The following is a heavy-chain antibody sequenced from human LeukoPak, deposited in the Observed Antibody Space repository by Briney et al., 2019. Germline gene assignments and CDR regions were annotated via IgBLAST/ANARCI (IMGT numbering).Heavy chain of an antibody. V-gene: IGHV3-74*01. J-gene: IGHJ4*02. CDR1: GFTFSNYW. CDR3: ARDPQAFYDSSGYFDY. Sequence: GGSLRLSCAASGFTFSNYWMHWVRQAPGKGLVWVSRINSDGINTSYADSVKGRFTISRDNAKNTLNLQMNSLRAEDTAVYYCARDPQAFYDSSGYFDYWGQGTLVTVSS. CDR2: INSDGINT. D-gene: IGHD3-22*01.